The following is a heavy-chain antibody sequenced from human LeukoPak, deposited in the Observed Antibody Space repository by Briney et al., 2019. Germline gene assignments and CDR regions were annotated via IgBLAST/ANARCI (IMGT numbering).Heavy chain of an antibody. V-gene: IGHV4-4*07. D-gene: IGHD1-1*01. CDR3: ARGFFLEYAEYFQH. CDR1: GGSISSYY. CDR2: IYTSGST. Sequence: SETLSLTCTVSGGSISSYYWSWIRQPAGKGLEWIGRIYTSGSTNYNPSLKSRVTMSVDTSKNQFSLKLSSVTAADTAVYYCARGFFLEYAEYFQHWGQGTLVTVSS. J-gene: IGHJ1*01.